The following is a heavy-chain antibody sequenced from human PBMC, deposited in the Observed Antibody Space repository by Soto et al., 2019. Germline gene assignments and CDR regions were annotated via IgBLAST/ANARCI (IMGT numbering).Heavy chain of an antibody. J-gene: IGHJ4*02. CDR1: NGSISSRSSY. CDR2: IYYMGNT. D-gene: IGHD4-17*01. CDR3: GGQDYGAKGYYFEN. Sequence: QLQLQESGSGLVKPSETLSLTCIVSNGSISSRSSYWGWIRQTPGKGLEWIGSIYYMGNTYYNPSLKSRVTISIDASKPQFSLKLNSVTAADTAVYFCGGQDYGAKGYYFENWGQGALVTVSS. V-gene: IGHV4-39*01.